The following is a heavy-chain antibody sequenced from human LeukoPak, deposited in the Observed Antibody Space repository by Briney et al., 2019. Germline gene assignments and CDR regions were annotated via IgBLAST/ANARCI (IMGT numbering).Heavy chain of an antibody. J-gene: IGHJ4*02. CDR2: INPKSGDT. Sequence: ASVKVSCKACGYSFSDYHLHWVRQAPGQGLEWLGWINPKSGDTSYAQRFQDRVIISRDTSINTVYMEVSRLSLDDTAIYYCARGDSDKGGYRSYRYCGQGTQVTVSS. CDR1: GYSFSDYH. CDR3: ARGDSDKGGYRSYRY. V-gene: IGHV1-2*02. D-gene: IGHD3-16*02.